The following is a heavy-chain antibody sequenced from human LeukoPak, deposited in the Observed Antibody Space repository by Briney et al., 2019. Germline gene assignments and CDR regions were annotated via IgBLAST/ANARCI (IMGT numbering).Heavy chain of an antibody. CDR2: ISVSGGST. Sequence: GGSLRLSCAASGFTFSSYAMRWVRQAPGKGLEWVPAISVSGGSTYYADSVKGRFTISRDNSKNTLYLQMNSLRAEDTAVYYCAKASYSSGWYYYWGQGTLVTVSS. CDR1: GFTFSSYA. CDR3: AKASYSSGWYYY. D-gene: IGHD6-19*01. J-gene: IGHJ4*02. V-gene: IGHV3-23*01.